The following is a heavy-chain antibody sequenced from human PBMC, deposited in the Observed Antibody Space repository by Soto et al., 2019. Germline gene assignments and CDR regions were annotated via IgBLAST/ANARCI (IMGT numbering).Heavy chain of an antibody. CDR2: IYYSGST. D-gene: IGHD6-19*01. CDR3: ARERGSGWYGY. CDR1: GGSISSYY. V-gene: IGHV4-59*01. Sequence: SETLSLTCTVSGGSISSYYWSWIRQPPGKGLEWIGYIYYSGSTNYNPSLKSRVTISVDASKNQFSLKLSSVTAADTAVYYCARERGSGWYGYWGQGTLVTVS. J-gene: IGHJ4*02.